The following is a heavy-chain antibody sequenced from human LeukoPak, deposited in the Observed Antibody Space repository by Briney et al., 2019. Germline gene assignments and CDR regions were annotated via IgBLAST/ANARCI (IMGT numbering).Heavy chain of an antibody. J-gene: IGHJ4*02. CDR1: GFTFSSYG. D-gene: IGHD6-19*01. V-gene: IGHV3-30*18. CDR3: AKDGAEQWLAYYFDY. Sequence: GRSLRLSCAASGFTFSSYGMHWVRQAPGKGLEWVAAISYDGNNKYYADSVKGRLNISRDNSKNTLYVQMNSLRAEDTAVYYCAKDGAEQWLAYYFDYWGQGTLVTVSS. CDR2: ISYDGNNK.